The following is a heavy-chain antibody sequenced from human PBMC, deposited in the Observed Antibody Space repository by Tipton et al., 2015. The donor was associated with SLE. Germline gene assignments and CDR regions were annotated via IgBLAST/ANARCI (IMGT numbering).Heavy chain of an antibody. CDR2: IYAGGST. Sequence: SLRLSCAVSGSTVSSNYMSWVRQAPGKGLEWVSVIYAGGSTYYADSVKGRFTISRDKSKNTLYLQMNSLRSEDTAIYFCARAGGTHSLVVDWGQGTLATVSS. V-gene: IGHV3-53*05. CDR1: GSTVSSNY. CDR3: ARAGGTHSLVVD. J-gene: IGHJ4*02. D-gene: IGHD1-7*01.